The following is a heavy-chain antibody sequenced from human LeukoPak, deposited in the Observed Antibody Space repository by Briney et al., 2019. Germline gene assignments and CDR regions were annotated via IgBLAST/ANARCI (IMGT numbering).Heavy chain of an antibody. Sequence: GGSLRLSCAASGFTFSNYAMSWVRQAPGKGLEWVSSISSSSSYIYYADSVKGRFTISRDNAKNSLYLQMNSLRAEDTAVYYCARAIWESSGYYFDYWGQGTLVTVSS. CDR3: ARAIWESSGYYFDY. V-gene: IGHV3-21*01. J-gene: IGHJ4*02. CDR1: GFTFSNYA. CDR2: ISSSSSYI. D-gene: IGHD3-22*01.